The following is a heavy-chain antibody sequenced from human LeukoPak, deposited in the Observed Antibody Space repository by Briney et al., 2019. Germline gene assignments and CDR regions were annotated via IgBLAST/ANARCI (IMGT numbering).Heavy chain of an antibody. CDR1: GGSFSGYY. J-gene: IGHJ4*02. CDR3: ARDTYYYI. V-gene: IGHV4-34*01. D-gene: IGHD3-10*01. Sequence: SETLSLTCAVYGGSFSGYYWTWIRQPPGKGLEWIGEINHSGSTNYNPSLKSRVTISVDTSKNQFSLKLSSVTAADMAVYYCARDTYYYIWGQGTLVTVSS. CDR2: INHSGST.